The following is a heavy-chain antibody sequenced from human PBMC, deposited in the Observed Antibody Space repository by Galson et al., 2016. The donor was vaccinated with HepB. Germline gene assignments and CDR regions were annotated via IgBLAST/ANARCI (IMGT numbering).Heavy chain of an antibody. CDR1: GGSISSYF. CDR3: ARDVNGGYFDL. D-gene: IGHD4-23*01. V-gene: IGHV4-59*01. Sequence: ETLSLTCTVSGGSISSYFWSWIRQPPGKGLEWIGYIYYSGSTNYNPSLKSRVTISVDTSKNQFSLKLSSVTAADTAVYHCARDVNGGYFDLWGQGTLVSVFS. J-gene: IGHJ4*02. CDR2: IYYSGST.